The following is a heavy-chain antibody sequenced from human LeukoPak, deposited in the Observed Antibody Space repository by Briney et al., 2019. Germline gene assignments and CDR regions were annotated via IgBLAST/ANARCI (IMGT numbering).Heavy chain of an antibody. CDR3: ARGKENDFWSGYYIDYYMDV. CDR2: ISSSSSTI. J-gene: IGHJ6*03. Sequence: QPGGSLRLSCEASGFTFSSYSMNWVRQAPGKGLEWVSYISSSSSTIYYADSVKGRLTISRDNAKNSLYLQMNSLRAEDTAVYYCARGKENDFWSGYYIDYYMDVWGKGTTVTVSS. D-gene: IGHD3-3*01. V-gene: IGHV3-48*01. CDR1: GFTFSSYS.